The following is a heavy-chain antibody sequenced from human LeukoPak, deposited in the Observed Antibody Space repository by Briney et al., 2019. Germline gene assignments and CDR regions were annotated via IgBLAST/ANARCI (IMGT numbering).Heavy chain of an antibody. V-gene: IGHV3-21*01. Sequence: GGSLRLSCAASGFTLSSYSMNWVRQAPGKGLEWVSSISSSSSYIYYADSVKGRFTISRDNAKNSLYLQMNSLRAEDTAVYYCARDPSFTIYGMDVWGQGTTVTVSS. CDR1: GFTLSSYS. D-gene: IGHD3-10*01. J-gene: IGHJ6*02. CDR3: ARDPSFTIYGMDV. CDR2: ISSSSSYI.